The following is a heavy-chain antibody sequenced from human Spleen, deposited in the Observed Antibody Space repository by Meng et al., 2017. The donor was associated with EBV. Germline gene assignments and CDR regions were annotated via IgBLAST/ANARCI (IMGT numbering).Heavy chain of an antibody. V-gene: IGHV4-61*01. CDR2: IYFTGST. D-gene: IGHD2-2*02. CDR1: VGAVRGGTYY. J-gene: IGHJ4*02. CDR3: ARKLYTDSFFDS. Sequence: QESGPVLVNPSETIAVPCTVSVGAVRGGTYYWSWLRQPPGKGLEWIGYIYFTGSTKYNPSLKTRVTISVDTSRNQFSLRLTSVTTADTAVYYCARKLYTDSFFDSWGQGTLVTVSS.